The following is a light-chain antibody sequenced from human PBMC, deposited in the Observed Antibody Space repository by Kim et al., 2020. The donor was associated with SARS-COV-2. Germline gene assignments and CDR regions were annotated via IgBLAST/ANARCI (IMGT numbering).Light chain of an antibody. CDR2: GAS. J-gene: IGKJ1*01. CDR3: QQYDSSVWT. Sequence: SPGEGATLSCRASQSVTGRFLAGYQQKPGQAPGLLIYGASTRATGIPDRFSGSGSGTDFTLTISRLEPEDFAMYYCQQYDSSVWTFGQGTKVDIK. CDR1: QSVTGRF. V-gene: IGKV3-20*01.